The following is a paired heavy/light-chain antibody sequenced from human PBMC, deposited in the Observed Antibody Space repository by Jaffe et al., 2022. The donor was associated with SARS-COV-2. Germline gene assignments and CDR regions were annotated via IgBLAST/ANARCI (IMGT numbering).Heavy chain of an antibody. J-gene: IGHJ1*01. Sequence: QVQLVQSGAEMKEPGASVSVSCRASGYTFTSYGVSWVRQAPGRGLEWMGWVSPWNGNTKYAQNFQGRVTMTTDTSTTTAYMEVRSLRSDDTAVYYCARVWLQQYKSGWYQEHSQHWGQGTLVTVSS. CDR1: GYTFTSYG. D-gene: IGHD6-19*01. CDR2: VSPWNGNT. V-gene: IGHV1-18*01. CDR3: ARVWLQQYKSGWYQEHSQH.
Light chain of an antibody. Sequence: DIEMTQSPDSLAVSLGERATINCKSSQSVLYNSNNKNYLAWYQQKPGQPPKLLMYWASTRESGVPDRFSGSGSGTDFTLTISSLQAEDVAVYYCQQYYNSPYAFGQGTKLEIK. CDR2: WAS. J-gene: IGKJ2*01. CDR1: QSVLYNSNNKNY. CDR3: QQYYNSPYA. V-gene: IGKV4-1*01.